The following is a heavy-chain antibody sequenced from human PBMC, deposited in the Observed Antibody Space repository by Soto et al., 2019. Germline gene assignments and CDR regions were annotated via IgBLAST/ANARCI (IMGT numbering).Heavy chain of an antibody. CDR3: ARGIAGSVYGMDV. Sequence: EVQLVESGGGLVQPGGSLRLSCAASGFTFSSYAMHWVRQAPGKGLEYVSAISSNGGSTYYANSVKGRFTISRDNSKNTLYLQMGSLRAEDMAVYYGARGIAGSVYGMDVWGQGTTGTVAS. CDR2: ISSNGGST. J-gene: IGHJ6*02. V-gene: IGHV3-64*01. CDR1: GFTFSSYA. D-gene: IGHD2-15*01.